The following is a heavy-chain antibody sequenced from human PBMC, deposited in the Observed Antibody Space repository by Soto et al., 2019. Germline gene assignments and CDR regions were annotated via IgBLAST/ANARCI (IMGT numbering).Heavy chain of an antibody. CDR1: GFTFSSYA. J-gene: IGHJ4*02. Sequence: EVQLLESGGGLVQPGGSLRLSCAASGFTFSSYAMGWVRQAPGKGLEWVSGISGSGDITYYPDSVKGRFTISRHNSKNPLYLQMNSLRAEDTAVYYCAKDRLASSGPGFFDYWGQGTLVTVSS. CDR3: AKDRLASSGPGFFDY. CDR2: ISGSGDIT. V-gene: IGHV3-23*01. D-gene: IGHD6-13*01.